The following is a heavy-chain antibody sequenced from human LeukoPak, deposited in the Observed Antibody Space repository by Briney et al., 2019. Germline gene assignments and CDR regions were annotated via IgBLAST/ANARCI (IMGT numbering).Heavy chain of an antibody. CDR3: AKDRSGGSYHSDPHFDY. V-gene: IGHV3-9*01. CDR2: ISWNSGSI. J-gene: IGHJ4*02. D-gene: IGHD1-26*01. Sequence: PGGSLRLSCAASGFTFDDYAMHWVRQAPGKGLEWVSGISWNSGSIGYADSVKGRFTISRDNAKNSLYLQMNSLRAEDTALYYCAKDRSGGSYHSDPHFDYWGQGTLVTVSS. CDR1: GFTFDDYA.